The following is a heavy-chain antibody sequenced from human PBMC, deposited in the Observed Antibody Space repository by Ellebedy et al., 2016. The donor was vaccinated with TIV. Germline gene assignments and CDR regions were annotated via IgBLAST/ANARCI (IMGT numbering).Heavy chain of an antibody. J-gene: IGHJ3*02. CDR3: TREMRSTGDAFDI. Sequence: GESLKISCAASGFIFSSHVMHWVRQAPGKGLEWVAFISYDGSIKYYADSVKGRFTISRDNSKNTQYLQMNNLRAEDTAVYYCTREMRSTGDAFDIWGRGTVVTVSS. D-gene: IGHD5-24*01. CDR1: GFIFSSHV. CDR2: ISYDGSIK. V-gene: IGHV3-30-3*01.